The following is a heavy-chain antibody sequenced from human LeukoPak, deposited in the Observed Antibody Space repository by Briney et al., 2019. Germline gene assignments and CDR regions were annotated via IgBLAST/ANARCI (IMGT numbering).Heavy chain of an antibody. CDR3: ARGGLGSVFDN. CDR1: GFTFSSYA. V-gene: IGHV3-23*01. J-gene: IGHJ4*02. CDR2: ISGSGGST. Sequence: GGSLRLSCAASGFTFSSYALSWVRQAPGKGLECVSAISGSGGSTYSADSLKGRFTISRENSKNTLYLQINSLRTDDTAVFYCARGGLGSVFDNWGQGTLVTVSS. D-gene: IGHD6-19*01.